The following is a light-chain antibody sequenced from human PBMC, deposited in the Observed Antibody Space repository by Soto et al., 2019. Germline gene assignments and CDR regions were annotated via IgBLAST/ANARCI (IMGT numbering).Light chain of an antibody. CDR2: GAS. CDR1: NSVSSN. V-gene: IGKV3-15*01. Sequence: EIVMTQSPATLSVSPGERATLSCRASNSVSSNLAWYQQKPGQAPRLLIYGASTSATGIPARFSGSGSVTEFTLTISSLQSEDFAVYYCQQYNNWPPGTFGQGTKVEIK. J-gene: IGKJ1*01. CDR3: QQYNNWPPGT.